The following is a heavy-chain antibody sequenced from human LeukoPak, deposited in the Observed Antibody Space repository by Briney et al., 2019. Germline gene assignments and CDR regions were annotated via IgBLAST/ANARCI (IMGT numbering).Heavy chain of an antibody. D-gene: IGHD3-16*01. CDR3: ARADDYVWGSNIIDY. J-gene: IGHJ4*02. Sequence: PSETLSLTCTVSGYSISSGYYWGWIRQPPGKGLEWIGSIYHSGSTYYNPSLKSRVTISVDTSKNQFSLKLSSVTAADTAVYYCARADDYVWGSNIIDYWGQGTLVTVSS. CDR2: IYHSGST. V-gene: IGHV4-38-2*02. CDR1: GYSISSGYY.